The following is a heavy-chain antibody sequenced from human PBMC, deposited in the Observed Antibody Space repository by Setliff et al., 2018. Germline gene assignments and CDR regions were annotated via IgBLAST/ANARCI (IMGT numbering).Heavy chain of an antibody. Sequence: GVLKISCGAFGFNFKSYNMDWVRQAPGKGLEWIAYLSARSDVQRHAESVQGRFTISRDDAKNLLYLQMNGLRVEDTAVYYCVRDGSRGYDMDVWGQGTTVTVSS. J-gene: IGHJ6*02. V-gene: IGHV3-48*04. D-gene: IGHD2-2*03. CDR1: GFNFKSYN. CDR2: LSARSDVQ. CDR3: VRDGSRGYDMDV.